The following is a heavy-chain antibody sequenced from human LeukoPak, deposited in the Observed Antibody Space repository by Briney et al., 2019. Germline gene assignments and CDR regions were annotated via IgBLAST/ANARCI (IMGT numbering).Heavy chain of an antibody. CDR3: ARVVATIYNWFDP. Sequence: ASVKVSCKASGYTFTSYYMHWVRQAPGQGLEWMGWISAYNGNTNYAQKLQGRVTMTTDTSTSTAYMELRSLRSDDTAVYYCARVVATIYNWFDPWGQGTLVTVSS. D-gene: IGHD5-12*01. J-gene: IGHJ5*02. CDR2: ISAYNGNT. CDR1: GYTFTSYY. V-gene: IGHV1-18*04.